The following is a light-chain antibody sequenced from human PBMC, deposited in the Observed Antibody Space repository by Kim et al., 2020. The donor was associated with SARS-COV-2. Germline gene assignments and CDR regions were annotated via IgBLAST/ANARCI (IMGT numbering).Light chain of an antibody. V-gene: IGLV3-19*01. Sequence: LGQTDRITCQGDSLRSSYASWYQQRPGQAPVLVIYGKNNRPSGIPDRFSGSSSGNTASLTITGAQAEDEADYYCNSRDSSGNHVVFGGGTKLTVL. CDR3: NSRDSSGNHVV. CDR1: SLRSSY. CDR2: GKN. J-gene: IGLJ2*01.